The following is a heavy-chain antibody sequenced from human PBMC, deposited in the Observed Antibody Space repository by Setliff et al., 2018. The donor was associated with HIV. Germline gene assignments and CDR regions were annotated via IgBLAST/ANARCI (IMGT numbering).Heavy chain of an antibody. D-gene: IGHD1-1*01. Sequence: PGGSLRLSCAASGFTFSNSAMAWVRQAPGKGLEWVSGISTSDDRTYYADSVKGRFTISRDDAKNSLYLQMNSLRAEDTAVYYCARREYNYLPRAFDLWGQGTTVTVSS. J-gene: IGHJ3*01. V-gene: IGHV3-23*01. CDR3: ARREYNYLPRAFDL. CDR1: GFTFSNSA. CDR2: ISTSDDRT.